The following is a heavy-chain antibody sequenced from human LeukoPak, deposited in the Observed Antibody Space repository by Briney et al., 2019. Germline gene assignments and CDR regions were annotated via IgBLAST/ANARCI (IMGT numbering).Heavy chain of an antibody. V-gene: IGHV4-38-2*02. Sequence: PSETLSLTCTVSGYSISSGNYWDWIRQPPGKGLEWIGSIYHSGSTYYNPSLKSRVTISVDTSKNQFSLKLSSVTAADTAVYYCARRGSSGYYFDYWGQGTLVTVSS. D-gene: IGHD3-22*01. J-gene: IGHJ4*02. CDR2: IYHSGST. CDR3: ARRGSSGYYFDY. CDR1: GYSISSGNY.